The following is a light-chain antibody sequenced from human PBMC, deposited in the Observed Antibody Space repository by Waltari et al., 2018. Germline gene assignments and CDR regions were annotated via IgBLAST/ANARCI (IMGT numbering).Light chain of an antibody. CDR3: SSYISSDTLEL. J-gene: IGLJ2*01. V-gene: IGLV2-14*03. CDR1: SSDVGGYNY. Sequence: HSALTQPASVSGSPGQSITISCTGTSSDVGGYNYVSWYQQHPGKAPKLMIFDVSNRPSGVSERFSGSKSGNTASRTISGLQAEDEADYYCSSYISSDTLELFGGGTSLTVL. CDR2: DVS.